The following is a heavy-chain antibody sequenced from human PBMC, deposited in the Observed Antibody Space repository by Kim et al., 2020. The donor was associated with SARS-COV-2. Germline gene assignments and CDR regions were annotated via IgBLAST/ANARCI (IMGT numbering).Heavy chain of an antibody. D-gene: IGHD3-10*01. CDR3: ARGRSGSCGGQLDL. V-gene: IGHV3-23*01. Sequence: GGSLRLSCGASGFTLGSHGMAWVRQAPGKGLEWVSSVCGDERGTYYADSVKGRFTISRDNSKNTLYLQMNGLRAEDTAKYYCARGRSGSCGGQLDLWGQGTLVTVSS. CDR1: GFTLGSHG. J-gene: IGHJ5*02. CDR2: VCGDERGT.